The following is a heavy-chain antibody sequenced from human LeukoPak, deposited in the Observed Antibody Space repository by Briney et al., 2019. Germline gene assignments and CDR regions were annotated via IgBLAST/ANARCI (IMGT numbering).Heavy chain of an antibody. Sequence: PGGSLRLSCAASGFTFSSYSMNWVRQAPGKGLEWVSIIYSGGYTFYADSVKGRFTISRDNSKNTLYLQMNSLRAEDTAVYYCARTAAGTFFDYWGQGTLVTVSS. CDR1: GFTFSSYS. D-gene: IGHD6-13*01. V-gene: IGHV3-53*01. CDR3: ARTAAGTFFDY. CDR2: IYSGGYT. J-gene: IGHJ4*02.